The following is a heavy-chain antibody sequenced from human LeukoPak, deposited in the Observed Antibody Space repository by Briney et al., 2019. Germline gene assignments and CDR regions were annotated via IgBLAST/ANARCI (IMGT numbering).Heavy chain of an antibody. Sequence: GGSLRLSCAASGFTFSSYAMHWVRQAPGKGLEWVSYISYDGGNKFYADSVKGRFTISRDNSKNTLYLQMNSLSAEDTAVYYCARDFSSGVVWYCALWGRGTLVTVSS. CDR1: GFTFSSYA. CDR2: ISYDGGNK. D-gene: IGHD2-21*01. V-gene: IGHV3-30-3*01. CDR3: ARDFSSGVVWYCAL. J-gene: IGHJ2*01.